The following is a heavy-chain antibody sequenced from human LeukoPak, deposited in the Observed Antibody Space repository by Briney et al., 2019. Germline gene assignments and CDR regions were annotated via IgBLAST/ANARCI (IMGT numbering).Heavy chain of an antibody. Sequence: GGSLRLSCAASGFTFSSYEMNWVRQAPGKGLEWVSYISSNGSPIFYADSVKGRFTTSRDNAKNSLSLLMNSLRAEDTAVYYCARGGSDILTQHDYWGQGTLVTVSS. CDR2: ISSNGSPI. V-gene: IGHV3-48*03. CDR1: GFTFSSYE. D-gene: IGHD3-9*01. CDR3: ARGGSDILTQHDY. J-gene: IGHJ4*02.